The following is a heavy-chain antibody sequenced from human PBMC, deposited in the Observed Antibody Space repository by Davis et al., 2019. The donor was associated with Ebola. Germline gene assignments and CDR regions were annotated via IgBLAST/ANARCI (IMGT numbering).Heavy chain of an antibody. CDR1: GFTFSNAW. CDR3: TTGGAGSWEPLYSYYYYGMDV. Sequence: PGGSLRLSCAASGFTFSNAWMNWVRQAPGKGLEWVGRIKSKTDGGTTDYAAPVKGRFTISRDDSKNTLYLQMNSLKTEDTAVYYCTTGGAGSWEPLYSYYYYGMDVWGQGTTVTVSS. CDR2: IKSKTDGGTT. D-gene: IGHD6-13*01. J-gene: IGHJ6*02. V-gene: IGHV3-15*07.